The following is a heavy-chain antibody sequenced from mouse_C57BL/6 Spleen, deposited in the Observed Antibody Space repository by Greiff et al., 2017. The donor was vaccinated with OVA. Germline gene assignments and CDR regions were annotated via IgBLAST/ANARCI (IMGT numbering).Heavy chain of an antibody. CDR2: IYPGDGAP. CDR1: GYAFSSSW. J-gene: IGHJ4*01. Sequence: QVQLQQSGPELVKPGASVKISCKASGYAFSSSWMNWVKQRPGTGLEWIGRIYPGDGAPNYNGKFKGKATLTADKSSSTAYMQLSSLTSEDSAVYFCARWDYGSSYAMDYWGQGTSVTVSS. CDR3: ARWDYGSSYAMDY. D-gene: IGHD1-1*01. V-gene: IGHV1-82*01.